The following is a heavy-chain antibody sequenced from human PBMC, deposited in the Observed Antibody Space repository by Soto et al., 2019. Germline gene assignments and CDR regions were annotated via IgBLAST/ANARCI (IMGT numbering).Heavy chain of an antibody. CDR1: GGSISSGGYY. CDR3: ARECRITIFGVPCSYYGMDV. CDR2: IYYSGST. Sequence: SETLSLTCTVSGGSISSGGYYWSWIRQHPGKGLEWIGYIYYSGSTYYNPSLKSRVTISVDTSKNQFSLKLSSVTAADTAVYYCARECRITIFGVPCSYYGMDVWGQGTTVTVSS. V-gene: IGHV4-31*03. J-gene: IGHJ6*02. D-gene: IGHD3-3*01.